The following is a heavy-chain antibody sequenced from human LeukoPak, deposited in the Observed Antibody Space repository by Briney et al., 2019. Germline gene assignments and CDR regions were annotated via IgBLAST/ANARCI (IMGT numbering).Heavy chain of an antibody. J-gene: IGHJ4*02. CDR1: GFIASSNY. CDR3: ARGHSGGSDDYFDY. D-gene: IGHD2-15*01. Sequence: GGSLRLSCAASGFIASSNYMSWVRQAPGKGLEWVSIIYRGGTINYADSVKGRFTISRDNSMNTVYLQMNSLRAEDTAVYYCARGHSGGSDDYFDYWGQGTLVTVSS. CDR2: IYRGGTI. V-gene: IGHV3-53*01.